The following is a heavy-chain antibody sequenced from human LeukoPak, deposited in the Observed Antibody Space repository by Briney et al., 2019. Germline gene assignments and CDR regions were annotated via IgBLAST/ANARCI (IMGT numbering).Heavy chain of an antibody. CDR3: ARDSRYCSGGNCHLRFDY. D-gene: IGHD2-15*01. Sequence: PSETLSLTCTVSGHSISSAYYWGWIRQPPGKGLEWIGSIDYSGSTYHNPSLKSRITISVDTSKNQFSLKLSSVTAADTAVYYCARDSRYCSGGNCHLRFDYWGQGILVTVSS. CDR1: GHSISSAYY. V-gene: IGHV4-38-2*02. J-gene: IGHJ4*02. CDR2: IDYSGST.